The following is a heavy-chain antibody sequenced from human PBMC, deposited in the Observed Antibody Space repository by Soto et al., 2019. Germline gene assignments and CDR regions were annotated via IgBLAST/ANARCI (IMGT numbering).Heavy chain of an antibody. V-gene: IGHV4-34*01. Sequence: QVQLQQWGAGLLKPSETLSLTCAVYGGSFSGYYWSWIRQPPGKGLEWIGEINHSGSTNYNPSLKSRVTISVDTSKNQFSPKLSSVTAADTAVYYCARGVGIIVGATASFDYWGQGTLVTVSS. CDR2: INHSGST. CDR3: ARGVGIIVGATASFDY. D-gene: IGHD1-26*01. CDR1: GGSFSGYY. J-gene: IGHJ4*02.